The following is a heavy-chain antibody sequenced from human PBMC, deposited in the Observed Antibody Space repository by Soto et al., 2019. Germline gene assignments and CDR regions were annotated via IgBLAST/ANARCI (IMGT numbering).Heavy chain of an antibody. J-gene: IGHJ4*02. CDR2: FDPEDGAT. CDR1: GYSLTELS. CDR3: AKQKGFYGPISY. D-gene: IGHD3-10*01. Sequence: ASVKVSCKVSGYSLTELSMHWVRQAPGKGLEWMGGFDPEDGATIYAQKFQGRVTMTEDISTDTTYMELSSLRSEDTAVYYCAKQKGFYGPISYWGQGTLVTVSS. V-gene: IGHV1-24*01.